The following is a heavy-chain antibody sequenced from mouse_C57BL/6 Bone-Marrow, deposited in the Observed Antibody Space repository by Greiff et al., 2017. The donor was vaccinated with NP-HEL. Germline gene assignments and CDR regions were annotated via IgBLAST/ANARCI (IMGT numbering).Heavy chain of an antibody. CDR1: GYTFTDYY. Sequence: VPLQQSGPELVKPGASVKISCKASGYTFTDYYINWVKQRPGPGLEWIGNINPSNGGTNYNEKFQSKATLTADKSSSTAYMQLSSLTSEDSAVYYCARPYLGAMDDWGKGTSVTVSS. CDR2: INPSNGGT. V-gene: IGHV1-53*01. J-gene: IGHJ4*01. D-gene: IGHD3-3*01. CDR3: ARPYLGAMDD.